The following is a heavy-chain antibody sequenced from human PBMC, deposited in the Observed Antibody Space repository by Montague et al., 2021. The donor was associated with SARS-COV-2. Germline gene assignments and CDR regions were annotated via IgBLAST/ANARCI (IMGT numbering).Heavy chain of an antibody. Sequence: PALVKPTQTLTLTCTFSGFSLSTSGMCVSWIRQPPGKALEWLAVIDWDDDKSYSTSLKTRLTISKDTSKDQVVLTMTNMDPVGTATYYCARMPDQVWLDYWGQGILVTVSS. CDR1: GFSLSTSGMC. D-gene: IGHD5-18*01. CDR3: ARMPDQVWLDY. J-gene: IGHJ4*02. CDR2: IDWDDDK. V-gene: IGHV2-70*01.